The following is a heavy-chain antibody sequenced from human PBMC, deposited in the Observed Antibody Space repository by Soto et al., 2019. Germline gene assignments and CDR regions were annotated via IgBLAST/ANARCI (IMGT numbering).Heavy chain of an antibody. D-gene: IGHD3-3*01. CDR1: GGSFSGYY. J-gene: IGHJ4*02. V-gene: IGHV4-34*01. CDR3: ARGQAFWTGYYRMPYYFDY. CDR2: ISRSGSA. Sequence: PSETLSLTCAVSGGSFSGYYWNWIRQPPGKGLEWLGEISRSGSATYNPSLKGRVTLSVDTSKNQFSLKLTSVTAADTAIYYCARGQAFWTGYYRMPYYFDYWGQGTLVTVSS.